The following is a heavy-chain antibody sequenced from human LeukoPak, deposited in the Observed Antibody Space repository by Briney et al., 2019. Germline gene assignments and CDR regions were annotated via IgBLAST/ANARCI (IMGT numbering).Heavy chain of an antibody. CDR2: MNPNSGNT. D-gene: IGHD6-19*01. J-gene: IGHJ6*02. Sequence: ASVKVSCKASGYTFTSYDSNWVRQATGQGLEWMGWMNPNSGNTGYAQKFQGRVTMTRNTSISTAYMELSSLRSEDTAVYYCAREGAVGGYYYYYYGMDVWGQGTTVTVSS. V-gene: IGHV1-8*01. CDR1: GYTFTSYD. CDR3: AREGAVGGYYYYYYGMDV.